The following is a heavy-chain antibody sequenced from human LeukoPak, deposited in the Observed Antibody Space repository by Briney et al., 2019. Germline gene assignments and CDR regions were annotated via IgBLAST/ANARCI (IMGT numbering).Heavy chain of an antibody. CDR1: GFTFSSYA. CDR3: ARDNSVRDEAWWFNP. J-gene: IGHJ5*02. D-gene: IGHD5-24*01. Sequence: GGSLRLSCAASGFTFSSYAMHWVRQAPGKGLEWVAVISYDGSNKYYADSVKGRFTISRDNSKNTLYLQMNSLRSEDTAVYYCARDNSVRDEAWWFNPWGQGTLVTVSS. V-gene: IGHV3-30*04. CDR2: ISYDGSNK.